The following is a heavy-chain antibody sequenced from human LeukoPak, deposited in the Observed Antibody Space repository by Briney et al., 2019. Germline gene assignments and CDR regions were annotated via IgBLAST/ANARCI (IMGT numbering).Heavy chain of an antibody. CDR1: GFTFSSYA. CDR2: ISGSGGST. V-gene: IGHV3-23*01. J-gene: IGHJ4*02. D-gene: IGHD4-17*01. CDR3: AKGAGSHPRLPCYFDY. Sequence: GGSLRLSCAASGFTFSSYAMSWVRQAPGKGLEWVSAISGSGGSTYYADSVKGRFTISRDNSKNTLYLQMNSLRAEDTAVYYCAKGAGSHPRLPCYFDYWGQGTLVTVSS.